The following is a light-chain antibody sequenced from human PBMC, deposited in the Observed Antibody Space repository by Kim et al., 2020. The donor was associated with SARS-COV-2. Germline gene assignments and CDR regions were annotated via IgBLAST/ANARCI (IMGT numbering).Light chain of an antibody. CDR2: GAS. CDR3: QQYGGSPRT. CDR1: QSVGSNS. V-gene: IGKV3-20*01. J-gene: IGKJ1*01. Sequence: EIVLTQSPGTLSLSPGERATLSCRASQSVGSNSLAWYQQKPGQAPRLLIYGASSRATGIPDRFSGSGSGTDFTLTISRLEPEDFAVYYCQQYGGSPRTFGQGTKLEI.